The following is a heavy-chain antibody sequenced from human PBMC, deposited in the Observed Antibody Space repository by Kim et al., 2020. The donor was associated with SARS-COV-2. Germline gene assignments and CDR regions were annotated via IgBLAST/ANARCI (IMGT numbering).Heavy chain of an antibody. CDR1: GFTFSARA. CDR3: AKDPEDY. Sequence: GGSLRLSCAASGFTFSARAMGWFRQAPGKGLEWVSAISGSGGNTYYSDSVKGRFTISRDNSKNTLYLQMNSLRAEDTAVYYCAKDPEDYWGQGTLVTVSS. V-gene: IGHV3-23*01. J-gene: IGHJ4*02. CDR2: ISGSGGNT.